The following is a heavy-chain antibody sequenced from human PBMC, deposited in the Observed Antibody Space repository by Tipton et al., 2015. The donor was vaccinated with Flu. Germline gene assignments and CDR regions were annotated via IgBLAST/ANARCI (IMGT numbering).Heavy chain of an antibody. D-gene: IGHD3-16*01. J-gene: IGHJ4*02. CDR2: IKNDGSSI. Sequence: GSLRLSCAASGFTFSSYWMHWVRQAPGKGLVWVSRIKNDGSSISYAESVKGRFTISRDNAKNTLYLQMNSLRAEDTAVYYCARGRFDYLDNWGQGTLVTVSS. V-gene: IGHV3-74*01. CDR3: ARGRFDYLDN. CDR1: GFTFSSYW.